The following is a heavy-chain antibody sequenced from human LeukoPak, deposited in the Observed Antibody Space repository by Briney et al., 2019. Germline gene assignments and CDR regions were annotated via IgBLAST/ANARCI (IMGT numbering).Heavy chain of an antibody. V-gene: IGHV1-2*04. D-gene: IGHD4-17*01. CDR2: INPNSGGT. J-gene: IGHJ5*02. Sequence: ASVKVSCKASGYTFTGYYMHWVRQAPGQGLEWMGWINPNSGGTNYAQKFQGWVTMTRDTSISTAYMELSRLRSDDTAVYYCAREHGYYGDFSNWFDPWGQGTLVTVSS. CDR1: GYTFTGYY. CDR3: AREHGYYGDFSNWFDP.